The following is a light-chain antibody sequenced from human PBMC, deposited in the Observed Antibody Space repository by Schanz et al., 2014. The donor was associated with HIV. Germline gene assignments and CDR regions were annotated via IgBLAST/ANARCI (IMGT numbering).Light chain of an antibody. J-gene: IGLJ2*01. V-gene: IGLV6-57*04. CDR1: SGSIASTY. CDR2: GDN. Sequence: NFMLTQPHSVSESPGKTITISCTRSSGSIASTYVQWYQQRPGSAPTSVIYGDNQRPSGVPDRFSGSIDSSSNSASLTISGLTPEDEAVYFCQSSDSDNSGVFGGGTKLTVL. CDR3: QSSDSDNSGV.